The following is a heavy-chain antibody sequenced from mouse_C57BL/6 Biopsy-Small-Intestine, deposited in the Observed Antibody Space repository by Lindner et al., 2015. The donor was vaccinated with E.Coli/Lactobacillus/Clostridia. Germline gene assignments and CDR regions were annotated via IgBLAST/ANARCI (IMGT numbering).Heavy chain of an antibody. J-gene: IGHJ2*01. CDR2: IYPGDGDT. CDR3: ARRGNYVLYYFDS. CDR1: GYAFSTYW. Sequence: VQLQESGAELVKPGASVKISCKASGYAFSTYWMNWVKQRPGKGLEWIGQIYPGDGDTNYNEKFKGKATLTADKSSSTAYMQLSSLTSEDSAVYFCARRGNYVLYYFDSWGRGTTLTVSS. D-gene: IGHD2-4*01. V-gene: IGHV1-80*01.